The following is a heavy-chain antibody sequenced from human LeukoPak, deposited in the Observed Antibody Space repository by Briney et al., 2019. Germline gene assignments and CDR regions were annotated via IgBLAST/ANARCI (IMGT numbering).Heavy chain of an antibody. V-gene: IGHV1-2*02. CDR3: ARDPIIVGATTRYDYYMDV. CDR1: GYTFTGYY. Sequence: ASVKVSCKASGYTFTGYYMYWVRQAPGQGLEWMGWINPNSGGTNYQGRVTMTRDTSISTAYMELSRLRSDDTAVYYCARDPIIVGATTRYDYYMDVWGKGTTVTV. J-gene: IGHJ6*03. D-gene: IGHD1-26*01. CDR2: INPNSGGT.